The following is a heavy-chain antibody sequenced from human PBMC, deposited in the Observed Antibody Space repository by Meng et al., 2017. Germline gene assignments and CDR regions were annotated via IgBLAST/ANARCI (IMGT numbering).Heavy chain of an antibody. Sequence: GGSLRLSCAASGFTFSNAWMSWVRQAPGKGREWVGRIKSKTDGGTTDYAAPVKGRFTISRDDSKNTLYLQMNSLKTEDTAVYYCTTDYDSSGYHMYYFDYWGQGTLVTVSS. CDR1: GFTFSNAW. D-gene: IGHD3-22*01. J-gene: IGHJ4*02. CDR3: TTDYDSSGYHMYYFDY. V-gene: IGHV3-15*01. CDR2: IKSKTDGGTT.